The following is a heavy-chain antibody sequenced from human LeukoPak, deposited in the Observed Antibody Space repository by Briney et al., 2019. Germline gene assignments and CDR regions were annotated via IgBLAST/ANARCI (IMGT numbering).Heavy chain of an antibody. Sequence: GASVKVSCKASGYTFTSYDINWVRQATGQGLEWMGWMNPNSDNTGYAQKFQGRVTITRNTSIRTAYMELSSLRSEDTAVYYCARGTSSWTLYYYYYMDVWGKGTTVTVSS. CDR3: ARGTSSWTLYYYYYMDV. CDR2: MNPNSDNT. D-gene: IGHD2-2*01. J-gene: IGHJ6*03. V-gene: IGHV1-8*03. CDR1: GYTFTSYD.